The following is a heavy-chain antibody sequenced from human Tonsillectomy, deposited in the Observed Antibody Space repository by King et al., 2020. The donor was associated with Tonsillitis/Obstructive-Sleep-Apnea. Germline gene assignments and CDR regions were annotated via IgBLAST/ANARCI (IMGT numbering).Heavy chain of an antibody. CDR1: GITFSSYA. V-gene: IGHV3-23*04. Sequence: VQLVESGGGLVQPGGSLRLSCAASGITFSSYAMSWVRQAPGKGLEWVSGISGSGGSTYYADSVKGRFTISRDNSKNTMYLQMNSLRAEDTAVYYCAKDPPTVVTPDDAFDIWGQGTMVTVSS. D-gene: IGHD4-23*01. CDR2: ISGSGGST. J-gene: IGHJ3*02. CDR3: AKDPPTVVTPDDAFDI.